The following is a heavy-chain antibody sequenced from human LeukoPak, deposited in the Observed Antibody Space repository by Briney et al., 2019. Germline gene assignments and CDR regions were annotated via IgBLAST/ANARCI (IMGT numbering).Heavy chain of an antibody. J-gene: IGHJ4*02. V-gene: IGHV3-20*04. Sequence: SGGSLRLSCAASGFTLDDYDMSWVRQAPGKGLEWVSGINWNGGSTGYADSVKGRFTISRDNANNSLYLQMNSLRAEDTALYYCAGLAATWTPYWGQGTLVTVSS. CDR3: AGLAATWTPY. D-gene: IGHD2-15*01. CDR1: GFTLDDYD. CDR2: INWNGGST.